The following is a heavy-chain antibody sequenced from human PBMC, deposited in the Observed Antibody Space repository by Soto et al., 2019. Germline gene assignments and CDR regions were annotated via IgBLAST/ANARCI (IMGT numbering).Heavy chain of an antibody. CDR1: GYTLTELS. J-gene: IGHJ6*02. CDR2: FDPEDGET. V-gene: IGHV1-24*01. D-gene: IGHD2-2*01. Sequence: ASVKVSCKVSGYTLTELSMHWVRQAPGKGLEWMGGFDPEDGETIYAQKFQGRVTMTEDTSTDTAYMELSSLRSEDTAMYYCARYYCSSTSCSLGRYYYGMDVWGQGTTVTVSS. CDR3: ARYYCSSTSCSLGRYYYGMDV.